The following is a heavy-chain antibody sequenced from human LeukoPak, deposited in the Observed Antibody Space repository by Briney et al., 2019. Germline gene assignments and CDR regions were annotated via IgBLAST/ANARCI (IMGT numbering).Heavy chain of an antibody. J-gene: IGHJ4*02. D-gene: IGHD4-17*01. Sequence: SETLSLTCTVSGGSISSYYWSWIRQPPGKGLEWIGYIYYSGSTNYNPSLKSRVTISVDTSKNQFSLKLSSVTAADTAVYYCARYQPSCRDYGDYGGYYFDYWGQGTLVTVSS. CDR2: IYYSGST. CDR1: GGSISSYY. V-gene: IGHV4-59*08. CDR3: ARYQPSCRDYGDYGGYYFDY.